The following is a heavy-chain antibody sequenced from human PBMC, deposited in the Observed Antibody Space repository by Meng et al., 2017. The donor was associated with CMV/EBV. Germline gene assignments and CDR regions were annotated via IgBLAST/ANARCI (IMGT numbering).Heavy chain of an antibody. CDR3: ARRGGADY. D-gene: IGHD3-10*01. CDR1: GFTVSSNY. V-gene: IGHV3-66*04. J-gene: IGHJ4*02. Sequence: GRVVESGGGLVPPGGSWGLSCAASGFTVSSNYMSWVRQAPGKGLEWVSVIYSGGSTYYADSMKGRFTISRDNSKNTLYLQMNSLRAEDTAVYYCARRGGADYWGQGTLVTVSS. CDR2: IYSGGST.